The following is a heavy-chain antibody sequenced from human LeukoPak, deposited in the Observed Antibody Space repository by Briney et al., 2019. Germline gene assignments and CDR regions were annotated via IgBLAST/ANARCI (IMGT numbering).Heavy chain of an antibody. CDR3: ARVRAGVYLDY. V-gene: IGHV3-23*01. J-gene: IGHJ4*02. Sequence: GGSLRLSCTASGFTFSSYAMNWVRQAPGKGLEWVSGIGAGGTFTYYADSVKGRFTISRDNARNSLHLQMNSLRDEDTAVYYCARVRAGVYLDYWGQGILVTVSS. CDR1: GFTFSSYA. D-gene: IGHD2-8*01. CDR2: IGAGGTFT.